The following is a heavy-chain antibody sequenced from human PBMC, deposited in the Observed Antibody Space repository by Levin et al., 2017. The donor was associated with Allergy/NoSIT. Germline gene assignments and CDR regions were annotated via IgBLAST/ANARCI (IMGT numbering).Heavy chain of an antibody. Sequence: SETLSLTCTVSGGSISSSSYYWGWIRQPPGKGLEWIGSIYYSGSTYYNPSLKSRVTISVDTSKNQFSLKLSSVTAADTAVYYCARHRSRGRRRNNSSCGCDYWGQGTLVTVSS. CDR3: ARHRSRGRRRNNSSCGCDY. J-gene: IGHJ4*02. CDR1: GGSISSSSYY. CDR2: IYYSGST. V-gene: IGHV4-39*01. D-gene: IGHD6-13*01.